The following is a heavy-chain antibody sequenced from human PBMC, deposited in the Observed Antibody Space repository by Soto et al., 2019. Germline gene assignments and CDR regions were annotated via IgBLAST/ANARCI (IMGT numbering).Heavy chain of an antibody. CDR1: GYNFINYG. J-gene: IGHJ5*01. CDR3: ARDAKWLIINGNWFDS. Sequence: QVQLVQSGAEVKKPGASVKVSCKFSGYNFINYGMTWVRQAPGQGLEWMGWISGSNGATKYAQRFQTRVTLTTDTYTNTAYMELRSLRLDDTAVYYCARDAKWLIINGNWFDSWGQGTLVTVSS. V-gene: IGHV1-18*04. CDR2: ISGSNGAT. D-gene: IGHD5-12*01.